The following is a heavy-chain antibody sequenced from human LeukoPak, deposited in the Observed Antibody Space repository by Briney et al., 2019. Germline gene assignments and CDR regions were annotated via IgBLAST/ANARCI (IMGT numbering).Heavy chain of an antibody. J-gene: IGHJ4*02. Sequence: SETLSLTCTVSGGSISSYYWSWIRQPPGKGLEWIGYIYYSGSTNYNPSLKSRVTISVDTSKNQFSLKLSSVTAADTAVYYCARDRYYDSSGYLDYWGQGTLVTVSS. D-gene: IGHD3-22*01. CDR2: IYYSGST. V-gene: IGHV4-59*01. CDR1: GGSISSYY. CDR3: ARDRYYDSSGYLDY.